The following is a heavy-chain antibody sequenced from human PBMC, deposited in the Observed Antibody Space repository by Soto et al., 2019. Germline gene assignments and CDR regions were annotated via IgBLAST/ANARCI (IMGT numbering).Heavy chain of an antibody. CDR2: IYNRGST. CDR1: GGSIGSGGYY. J-gene: IGHJ4*02. Sequence: QVQLQESGPGLVKPSQTLSLTCTVSGGSIGSGGYYWSWIRQHPGEGLEWIANIYNRGSTYYNPSLKSRVTISLDTSKKQFSLKLSSVTAADTAGYYCARARYYSDSTGYPLFDYWGQGTLVTVSS. V-gene: IGHV4-31*03. CDR3: ARARYYSDSTGYPLFDY. D-gene: IGHD3-22*01.